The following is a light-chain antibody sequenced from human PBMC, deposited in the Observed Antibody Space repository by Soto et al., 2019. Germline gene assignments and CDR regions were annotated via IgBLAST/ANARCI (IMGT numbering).Light chain of an antibody. Sequence: QSVLTQPPSASGTPGQRISISCSGGSSDIGTNSVSWYQQLPGTAPKLLIYTNDHRPSGVPDRFSGSRSGTSASLAISGLQSEDQADYYCAVWNDRVNSWMFGGGTKLTVL. V-gene: IGLV1-44*01. CDR3: AVWNDRVNSWM. J-gene: IGLJ3*02. CDR1: SSDIGTNS. CDR2: TND.